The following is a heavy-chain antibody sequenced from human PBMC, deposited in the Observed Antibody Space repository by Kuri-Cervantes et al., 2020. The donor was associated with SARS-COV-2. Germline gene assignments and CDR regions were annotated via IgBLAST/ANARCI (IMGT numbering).Heavy chain of an antibody. J-gene: IGHJ3*02. Sequence: SVKVSCKGSGGTFSSYAISWVRQAPGQGLEWMGWINPNSGGTNYAQKFQGRVTITADKSTSTAYMELSSLRSEDTAVYYCARDGSDIVVVPAANDAFDIWGQGTMVTVSS. D-gene: IGHD2-2*01. V-gene: IGHV1-69*10. CDR3: ARDGSDIVVVPAANDAFDI. CDR2: INPNSGGT. CDR1: GGTFSSYA.